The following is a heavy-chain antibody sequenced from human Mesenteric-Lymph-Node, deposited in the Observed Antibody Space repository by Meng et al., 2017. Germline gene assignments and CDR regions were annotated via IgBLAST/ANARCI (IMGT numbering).Heavy chain of an antibody. V-gene: IGHV1-46*01. D-gene: IGHD4-17*01. CDR3: AREGLSYGDYMQEYYFDY. CDR2: INPSGGST. Sequence: ASVKVSCKGSGYTFTSYYMHWVRQAPGQGLEWMGIINPSGGSTSYAQKFQGRVTMTRDTSTSTVYMELSSLRSEDTAVYYCAREGLSYGDYMQEYYFDYWGHGTLVTVSS. J-gene: IGHJ4*01. CDR1: GYTFTSYY.